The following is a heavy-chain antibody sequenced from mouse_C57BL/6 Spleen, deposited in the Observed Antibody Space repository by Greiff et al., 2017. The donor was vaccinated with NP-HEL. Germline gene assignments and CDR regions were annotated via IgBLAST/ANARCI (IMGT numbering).Heavy chain of an antibody. V-gene: IGHV5-17*01. Sequence: EVKLVESGGGLVKPGGSLKLSCAASGFTFSDYGMHWVRQAPEKGLEWVAYISSGSSTIYYADTVKGRFTISRDNAKNTLFLQMTRLRSEDTAMYYCARYTTVVEDYAMDYWGQGTSVTVSS. CDR2: ISSGSSTI. J-gene: IGHJ4*01. D-gene: IGHD1-1*01. CDR1: GFTFSDYG. CDR3: ARYTTVVEDYAMDY.